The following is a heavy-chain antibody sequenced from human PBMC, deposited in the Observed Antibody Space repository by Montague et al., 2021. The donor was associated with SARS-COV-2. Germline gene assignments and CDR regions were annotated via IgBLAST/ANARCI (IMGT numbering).Heavy chain of an antibody. D-gene: IGHD1-20*01. V-gene: IGHV4-34*01. CDR2: INRSGWT. Sequence: SETLSLTCAVYGSSFNYYWSWIRQPPGKGLEWIGEINRSGWTNYTPSLKSRVTISIDKSKNQFSLKLSSVTAADTAVYYCAGFGKPWAYLERWGQGTLVTVSS. CDR1: GSSFNYY. CDR3: AGFGKPWAYLER. J-gene: IGHJ1*01.